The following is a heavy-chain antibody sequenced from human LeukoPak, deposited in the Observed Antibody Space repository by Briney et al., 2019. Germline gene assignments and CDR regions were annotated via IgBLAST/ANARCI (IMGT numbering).Heavy chain of an antibody. CDR1: GFTFSSYS. CDR2: ISSSSSTI. Sequence: QPGGSLRLSCAASGFTFSSYSMNWVRQAPGKGLEWVSYISSSSSTIYYADSVKGRFTISRDNAKNSLYLQMNSLRAEDTAVYYYARDLDYGDAIGAFDIWGQGTMVTVSS. D-gene: IGHD4-17*01. CDR3: ARDLDYGDAIGAFDI. J-gene: IGHJ3*02. V-gene: IGHV3-48*01.